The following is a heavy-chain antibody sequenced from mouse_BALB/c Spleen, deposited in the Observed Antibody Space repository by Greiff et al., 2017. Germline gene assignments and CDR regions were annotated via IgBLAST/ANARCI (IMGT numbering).Heavy chain of an antibody. J-gene: IGHJ4*01. CDR2: ISSGGST. Sequence: EVKLVESGGGLVKPGGSLKLSCAASGFTFSSYAMSWVRQTPEKRLEWVASISSGGSTYYPDSVKGRFTISRDNARNILYLQMSSLRSEDTAMYYCARRYDYDCAMDYWGQGTSVTVSS. CDR3: ARRYDYDCAMDY. CDR1: GFTFSSYA. D-gene: IGHD2-4*01. V-gene: IGHV5-6-5*01.